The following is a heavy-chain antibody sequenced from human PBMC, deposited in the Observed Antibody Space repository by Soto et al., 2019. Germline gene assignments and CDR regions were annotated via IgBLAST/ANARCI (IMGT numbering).Heavy chain of an antibody. CDR1: GGSISRYY. Sequence: QVQLQESGPGLVKPSETLSLTCTVSGGSISRYYWSWIRQPPGKGLQWIGNIYYSGTTNYDPSLKSRVTISVDTSKSQISLKLSSVTAADTAVYYCARPRSTSWTGAFDVWGQGTMVTVSS. J-gene: IGHJ3*01. D-gene: IGHD2-2*01. V-gene: IGHV4-59*08. CDR3: ARPRSTSWTGAFDV. CDR2: IYYSGTT.